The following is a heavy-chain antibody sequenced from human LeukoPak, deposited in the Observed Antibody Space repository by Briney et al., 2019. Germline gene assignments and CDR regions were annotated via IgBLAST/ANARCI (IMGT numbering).Heavy chain of an antibody. CDR1: GFTFDDYA. Sequence: PGGSLRLSCAASGFTFDDYAMHWLRQAPGKGLEWVSGISWNSGSIGYADSVKGRFTISRDNAKNSLYLQMNSLRAEDTAVYYCAELEWPRGYWGQGTLVTVSS. D-gene: IGHD1-7*01. CDR2: ISWNSGSI. V-gene: IGHV3-9*01. CDR3: AELEWPRGY. J-gene: IGHJ4*02.